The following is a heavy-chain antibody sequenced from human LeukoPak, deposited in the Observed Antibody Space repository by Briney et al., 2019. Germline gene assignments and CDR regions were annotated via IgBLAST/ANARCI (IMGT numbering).Heavy chain of an antibody. CDR2: ISGSGDST. J-gene: IGHJ1*01. CDR1: GFTFSSYA. Sequence: PGGSLRLSCAASGFTFSSYAMGWVRQAPGKGLEWVSSISGSGDSTYYADSVKGRFTISRDNSKNTLYVQMNSLRAEDTAVYYCAKDPAVAGTAEYFQHWGQGTLVTVSS. CDR3: AKDPAVAGTAEYFQH. D-gene: IGHD6-19*01. V-gene: IGHV3-23*01.